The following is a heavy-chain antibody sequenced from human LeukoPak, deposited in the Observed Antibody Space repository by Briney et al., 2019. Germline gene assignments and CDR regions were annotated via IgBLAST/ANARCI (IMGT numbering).Heavy chain of an antibody. J-gene: IGHJ6*03. V-gene: IGHV1-69*02. CDR1: GGTFSSYT. Sequence: SVKVSCKASGGTFSSYTISWVRQAPGQGLEWMGRIIPILGIANYAQKFQGRVTITADKSTSTAYMELSSLRSEDTAVYYCASNVGATGGINYYYMDVWGKGTTVTVSS. CDR2: IIPILGIA. D-gene: IGHD1-26*01. CDR3: ASNVGATGGINYYYMDV.